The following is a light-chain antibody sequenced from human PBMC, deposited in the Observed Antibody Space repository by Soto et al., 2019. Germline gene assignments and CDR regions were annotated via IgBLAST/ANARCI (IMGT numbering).Light chain of an antibody. J-gene: IGKJ4*01. V-gene: IGKV4-1*01. CDR2: WAS. CDR3: QQYYDLLT. Sequence: DIVMTQSPDSLAVSLGERATINCRSSQSILYSSNNKDTIAWYQQKPGQPPRLIIYWASTRESGVPDRFSGSGSGTDFTLTISSLQAEDVAVYYCQQYYDLLTFGGGTKVEIK. CDR1: QSILYSSNNKDT.